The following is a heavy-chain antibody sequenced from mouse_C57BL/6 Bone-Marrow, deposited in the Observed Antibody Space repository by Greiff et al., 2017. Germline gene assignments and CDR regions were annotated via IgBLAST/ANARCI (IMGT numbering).Heavy chain of an antibody. D-gene: IGHD2-4*01. CDR3: ASSYYDYGEYFDV. CDR2: IDPSDSST. CDR1: GYTFTSYW. Sequence: QVQLQQPGAELVMPGASVKLSCKASGYTFTSYWMHWVKQRPGQGLEWIGEIDPSDSSTNYNQKFKGKSTLTVDKSSSTAYMQLSNLTSEDSAVYYCASSYYDYGEYFDVWGTGTTVTVSS. V-gene: IGHV1-69*01. J-gene: IGHJ1*03.